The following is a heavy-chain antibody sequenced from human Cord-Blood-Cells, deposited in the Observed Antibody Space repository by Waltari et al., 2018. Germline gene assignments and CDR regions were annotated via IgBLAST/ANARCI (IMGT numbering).Heavy chain of an antibody. Sequence: QLQLQESGPGLVKPSETLSLTCTVSGGSISSSSYYWGWIRPPPGKGLEWIGSIYYSGSTYYNPSLKSRVTISVDTSKNQFSLKLSSVTAADTAVYYCARGGGDIVVVPAANSYNWFDPWGQGTLVTVSS. J-gene: IGHJ5*02. D-gene: IGHD2-2*01. CDR1: GGSISSSSYY. CDR2: IYYSGST. CDR3: ARGGGDIVVVPAANSYNWFDP. V-gene: IGHV4-39*01.